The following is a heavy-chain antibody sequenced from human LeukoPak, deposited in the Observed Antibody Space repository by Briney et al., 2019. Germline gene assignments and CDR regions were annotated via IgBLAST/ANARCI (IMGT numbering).Heavy chain of an antibody. D-gene: IGHD3-16*01. V-gene: IGHV3-73*01. CDR2: IRSKADSYAT. Sequence: PGGSLRLSCAASGFTFSGFSIHWVRQASGKGLEWVGRIRSKADSYATVYAASVKGRFTISRDDSKNTAYLQMNSLRAEDTAVYYCARDLHWAFDYWGQGTLVTVSS. CDR1: GFTFSGFS. CDR3: ARDLHWAFDY. J-gene: IGHJ4*02.